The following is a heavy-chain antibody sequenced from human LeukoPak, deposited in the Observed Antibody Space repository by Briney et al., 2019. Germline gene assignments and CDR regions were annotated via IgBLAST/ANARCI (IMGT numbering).Heavy chain of an antibody. D-gene: IGHD6-13*01. CDR3: ARDSVLAGGWFDP. Sequence: GASVKVSCKASGYTFTDYYMHWVRQAPGQGLEWMGWISPNSGGANYAQKFQGRVTMTRDTSISTAYMELSRLRSDDTAVYYCARDSVLAGGWFDPWGQGTLVTVSS. CDR2: ISPNSGGA. CDR1: GYTFTDYY. V-gene: IGHV1-2*02. J-gene: IGHJ5*02.